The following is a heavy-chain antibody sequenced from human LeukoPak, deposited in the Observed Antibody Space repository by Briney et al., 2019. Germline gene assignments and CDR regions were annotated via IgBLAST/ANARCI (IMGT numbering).Heavy chain of an antibody. CDR3: ASLNSSSWGYYYYYYMDV. CDR1: GGSISSSRYY. Sequence: SDTLSLTSTVCGGSISSSRYYRGSTRQPPGKGLEWIGCIYYSGSTYYNPSLKSRVTISVDRSKNQFPVKPSSVTAPDTAGYYCASLNSSSWGYYYYYYMDVWGKGTTVTVSS. D-gene: IGHD6-13*01. CDR2: IYYSGST. V-gene: IGHV4-39*06. J-gene: IGHJ6*03.